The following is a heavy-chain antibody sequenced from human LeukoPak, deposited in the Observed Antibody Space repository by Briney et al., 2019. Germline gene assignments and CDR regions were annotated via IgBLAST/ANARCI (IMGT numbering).Heavy chain of an antibody. V-gene: IGHV4-61*02. Sequence: SQTLSLTCTVSGGSISSGSYYWSWIRQPAGKGLEWIGRIYTSGSTNYNPSLKSRVTISVDTSKNQFSLKLSSVTAADTAVYYCARGGSGWYSALREGRYFDLWGRGTLVTVSS. J-gene: IGHJ2*01. D-gene: IGHD6-19*01. CDR2: IYTSGST. CDR3: ARGGSGWYSALREGRYFDL. CDR1: GGSISSGSYY.